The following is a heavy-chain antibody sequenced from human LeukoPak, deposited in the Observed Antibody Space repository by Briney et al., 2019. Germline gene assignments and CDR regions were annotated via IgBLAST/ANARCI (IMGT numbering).Heavy chain of an antibody. CDR3: ARLGQITMVRGQSYYYHGMDV. Sequence: SETLSLTCIVSGGSISSHYCSWIRQPPGKGLEWIGYIHYSGSTNYNPSLKSRVTISTDTSENQFSLKLTSVTAADTAVYYCARLGQITMVRGQSYYYHGMDVWGQGSTVTVSS. V-gene: IGHV4-59*11. CDR1: GGSISSHY. D-gene: IGHD3-10*01. CDR2: IHYSGST. J-gene: IGHJ6*02.